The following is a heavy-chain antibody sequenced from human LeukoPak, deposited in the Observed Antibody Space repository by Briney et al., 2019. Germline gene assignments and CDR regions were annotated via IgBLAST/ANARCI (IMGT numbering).Heavy chain of an antibody. CDR3: ARVPAEDYYYYYMDV. Sequence: GGSLRLSCAASGFTFSDYYMSWIRQAPGKGLEWVSYISSSGSTIYYADSVKGRFTISRDNAKNSLYLQMNSLRAEDTAVYYCARVPAEDYYYYYMDVWGKGTTVTVSS. D-gene: IGHD2-2*01. V-gene: IGHV3-11*01. J-gene: IGHJ6*03. CDR1: GFTFSDYY. CDR2: ISSSGSTI.